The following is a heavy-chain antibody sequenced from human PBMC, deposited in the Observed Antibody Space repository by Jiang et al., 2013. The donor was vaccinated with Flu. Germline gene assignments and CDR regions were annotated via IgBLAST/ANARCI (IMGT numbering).Heavy chain of an antibody. CDR2: INAGNGNT. CDR1: GYTFTSYA. V-gene: IGHV1-3*01. CDR3: ARARIAVAGPRKPPAAFDI. D-gene: IGHD6-19*01. Sequence: SVKVSCKASGYTFTSYAMHWVRQAPGQRLEWMGWINAGNGNTKYSQKFQGRVTITRDTSASTAYMELSSLRSEDTAVYYCARARIAVAGPRKPPAAFDIWGQGTMVTVSS. J-gene: IGHJ3*02.